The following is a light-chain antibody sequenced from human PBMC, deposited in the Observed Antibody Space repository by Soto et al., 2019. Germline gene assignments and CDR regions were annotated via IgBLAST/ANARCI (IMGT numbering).Light chain of an antibody. CDR1: QSLSTYS. CDR3: QQYEASPLT. J-gene: IGKJ3*01. Sequence: EIVLTQSPGTLSLSPGERATLSCRASQSLSTYSLAWYQQKPGQTPRLLIYAASTRDTDIPDRFNGSGSGTDFALTISRLEPEDFALYYCQQYEASPLTFGPGT. CDR2: AAS. V-gene: IGKV3-20*01.